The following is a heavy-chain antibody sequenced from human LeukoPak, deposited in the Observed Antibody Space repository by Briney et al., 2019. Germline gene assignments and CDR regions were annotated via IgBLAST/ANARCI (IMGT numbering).Heavy chain of an antibody. Sequence: PSETLSLTCTVSGGSISDLYWSWIRQSPGKGLEWLGYIHSSGSTHYNPSLKSRVTISLDTSKKQFSLKLSSVTAADTALYYCVRDVYDSSGYYLLGDNWGQGTLVTVSS. J-gene: IGHJ4*02. CDR3: VRDVYDSSGYYLLGDN. CDR2: IHSSGST. V-gene: IGHV4-59*11. D-gene: IGHD3-22*01. CDR1: GGSISDLY.